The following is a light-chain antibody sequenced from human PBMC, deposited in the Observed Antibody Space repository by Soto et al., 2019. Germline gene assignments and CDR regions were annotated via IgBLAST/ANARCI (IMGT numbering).Light chain of an antibody. V-gene: IGKV1-39*01. CDR1: QNINTC. CDR2: GAS. J-gene: IGKJ2*01. Sequence: DIQMSQSPSSLSASVGDRVTITCRASQNINTCLSWFQQKGGEAPNLLIYGASNLQGEVPLRFSGSGSGTDFTLTISSVQPEDFGTYYCQQRLSTPYTYGQGTRLEIE. CDR3: QQRLSTPYT.